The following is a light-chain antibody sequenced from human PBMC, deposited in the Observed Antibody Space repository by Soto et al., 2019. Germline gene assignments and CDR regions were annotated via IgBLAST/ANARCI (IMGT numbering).Light chain of an antibody. CDR1: PSDVGGFNY. CDR3: SSHTYGSIV. V-gene: IGLV2-14*01. Sequence: QSALTQPASVSGSPGQSITIACTGIPSDVGGFNYVSWYQQHPGKAPKLLIYNVSNRPSGVSNRLSGSKSGNTASLTISGLQAEDAADYYCSSHTYGSIVFGGGTKVTVL. CDR2: NVS. J-gene: IGLJ2*01.